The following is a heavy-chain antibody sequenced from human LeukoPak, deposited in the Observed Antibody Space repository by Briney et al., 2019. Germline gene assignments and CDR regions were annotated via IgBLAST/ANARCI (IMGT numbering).Heavy chain of an antibody. CDR3: ARLLSSGWYSGGTVFDY. Sequence: WVRQPPGKGLEYIGSIYYSGSTYYNPSLKSRVTISVDTSKNQFSVKLSAVTAADTAVYYFARLLSSGWYSGGTVFDYWGQGTLVTVSS. V-gene: IGHV4-39*01. D-gene: IGHD6-19*01. J-gene: IGHJ4*02. CDR2: IYYSGST.